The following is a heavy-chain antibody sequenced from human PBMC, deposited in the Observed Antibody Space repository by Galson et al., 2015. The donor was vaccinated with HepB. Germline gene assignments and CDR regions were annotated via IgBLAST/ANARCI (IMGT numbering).Heavy chain of an antibody. V-gene: IGHV3-64*01. Sequence: SLRLSCAASGFTFSSYAMHWVRQAPGKGLEYVSAISSNGGSTYYANSVKGRFTISRDNSKNTLYLQMGSLRAEDMAVYYCARDGLRWLQFSWAFDYWGQGTLVTVSS. CDR1: GFTFSSYA. J-gene: IGHJ4*02. D-gene: IGHD5-24*01. CDR3: ARDGLRWLQFSWAFDY. CDR2: ISSNGGST.